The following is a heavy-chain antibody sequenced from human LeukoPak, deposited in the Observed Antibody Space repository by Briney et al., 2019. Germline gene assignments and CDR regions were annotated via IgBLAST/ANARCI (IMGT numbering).Heavy chain of an antibody. CDR3: ARVDDVAGIFDY. J-gene: IGHJ4*02. D-gene: IGHD6-19*01. V-gene: IGHV3-7*01. CDR1: GFTFSNYY. Sequence: GGALRLSCAASGFTFSNYYISWVRQAPGKGLEWVANIKRDGSDKYYMESVKGRFTIARDNARDLLYLQMSSLRVDETAVYYCARVDDVAGIFDYWGQGTLVTVSS. CDR2: IKRDGSDK.